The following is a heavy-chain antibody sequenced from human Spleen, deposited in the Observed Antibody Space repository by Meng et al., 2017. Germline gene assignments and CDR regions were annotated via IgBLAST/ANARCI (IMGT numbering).Heavy chain of an antibody. D-gene: IGHD3-16*01. Sequence: GEPLKFSGVASGFTFSSYLLHWVRQDPGKGLVWVARINSDGGNPIYADSVKGRFTISRDNARNTLYLQMNSLRAEDTAVYYCTRDPLQWGTNFDFWGQGTLVTVSS. J-gene: IGHJ4*02. CDR2: INSDGGNP. CDR3: TRDPLQWGTNFDF. V-gene: IGHV3-74*01. CDR1: GFTFSSYL.